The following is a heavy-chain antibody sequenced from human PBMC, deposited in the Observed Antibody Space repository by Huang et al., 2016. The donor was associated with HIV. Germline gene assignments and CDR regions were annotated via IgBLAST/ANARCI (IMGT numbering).Heavy chain of an antibody. CDR3: VLAAAPAF. CDR1: GITFSTYD. V-gene: IGHV3-30*03. D-gene: IGHD6-13*01. CDR2: ISSDGRKK. J-gene: IGHJ4*01. Sequence: QVQLVESGGGVVQPGRSLRLSCAAAGITFSTYDIHWVRQAPGKGLEWVTVISSDGRKKYYADSVKGRFTISRDKSRNTLYLQMNSLRRDDTSVYYCVLAAAPAFWGRGTLVTVSS.